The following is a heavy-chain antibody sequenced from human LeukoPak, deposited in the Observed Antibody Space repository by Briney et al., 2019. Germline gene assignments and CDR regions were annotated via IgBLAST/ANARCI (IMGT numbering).Heavy chain of an antibody. Sequence: SETLSLTCTVSGGSFTSRSFYWGWIRQPPGKGLDWIGNFDSSGSTYYNPSLKSRVTISVDTSKDQFSLNMNSVTAADTAVYCARLRDHGGLNFYYYMDVWGLGTAVTVSS. J-gene: IGHJ6*03. CDR2: FDSSGST. D-gene: IGHD4-23*01. CDR3: ARLRDHGGLNFYYYMDV. CDR1: GGSFTSRSFY. V-gene: IGHV4-39*01.